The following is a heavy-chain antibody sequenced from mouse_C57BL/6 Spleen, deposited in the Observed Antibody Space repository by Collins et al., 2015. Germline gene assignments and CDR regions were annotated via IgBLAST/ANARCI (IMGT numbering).Heavy chain of an antibody. V-gene: IGHV5-9-1*01. D-gene: IGHD2-4*01. CDR2: ISSGGSYT. Sequence: EVMLVESGGGLVKPGGSLKLSCAASGFTFSSYAMSWVRQTPEKRLEWVATISSGGSYTYYPDSVKGRFTISRDNAKNTLYLQMSSLRSEDTAMYYCARQGYDYDVEGRGYYAMDYWGQGTSVTVSS. CDR3: ARQGYDYDVEGRGYYAMDY. CDR1: GFTFSSYA. J-gene: IGHJ4*01.